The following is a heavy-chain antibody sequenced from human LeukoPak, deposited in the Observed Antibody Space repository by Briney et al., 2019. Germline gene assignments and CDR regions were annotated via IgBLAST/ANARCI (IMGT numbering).Heavy chain of an antibody. J-gene: IGHJ4*02. CDR3: ARERSTGWYVLDY. D-gene: IGHD6-19*01. Sequence: GGSLRLSCVASGFTFSDYYMTWIRQASGQGLEWVSYISGTSSSRYYADSVKGRFTISRDNAKNSVYLEMNSLRAGDTGVYYCARERSTGWYVLDYWGQGTLVTVSS. CDR2: ISGTSSSR. V-gene: IGHV3-11*01. CDR1: GFTFSDYY.